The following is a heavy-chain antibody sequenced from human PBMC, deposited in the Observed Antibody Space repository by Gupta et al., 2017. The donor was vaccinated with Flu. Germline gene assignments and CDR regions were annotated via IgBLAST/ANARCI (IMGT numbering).Heavy chain of an antibody. CDR3: ARMVDFVWGRKHYFDF. Sequence: QVQLVESGRGFVKPGGSLRLSSSACGFTFRGYYMSWVRQAPGKGLEWLSYITNSGFTKFYADSVKGRFTISRDNANNSLYLHMNSLRSEDTAVYYCARMVDFVWGRKHYFDFWGQGTLVTVSS. CDR1: GFTFRGYY. D-gene: IGHD3-16*01. CDR2: ITNSGFTK. J-gene: IGHJ4*02. V-gene: IGHV3-11*01.